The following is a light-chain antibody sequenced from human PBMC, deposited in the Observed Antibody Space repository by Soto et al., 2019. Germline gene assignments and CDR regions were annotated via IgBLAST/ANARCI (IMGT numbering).Light chain of an antibody. J-gene: IGLJ3*02. CDR3: AAWDDSLNAWV. CDR1: RSNVGRNS. V-gene: IGLV1-44*01. CDR2: SHD. Sequence: QSVVTQPPSASQTPGQSVTISCSEGRSNVGRNSVSWYRHVPGTAPKLLIYSHDQRPSGVPDRISASRSGTAASLAISGLRSEDEAFYYCAAWDDSLNAWVFGGGTKLTVL.